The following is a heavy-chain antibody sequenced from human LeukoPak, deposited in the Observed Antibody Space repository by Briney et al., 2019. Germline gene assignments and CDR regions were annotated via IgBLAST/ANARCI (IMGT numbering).Heavy chain of an antibody. Sequence: GGSLRLSCAASGFTFSFYAMTWVRQAPGKGLEWVSAISGSGVSTYFADSVKGRFTISRDNSKNTLYLQMNSLRAEDTAVYYCAKVGVGNIVATNWFDPWGQGTLVTVSS. J-gene: IGHJ5*02. D-gene: IGHD5-12*01. V-gene: IGHV3-23*01. CDR3: AKVGVGNIVATNWFDP. CDR1: GFTFSFYA. CDR2: ISGSGVST.